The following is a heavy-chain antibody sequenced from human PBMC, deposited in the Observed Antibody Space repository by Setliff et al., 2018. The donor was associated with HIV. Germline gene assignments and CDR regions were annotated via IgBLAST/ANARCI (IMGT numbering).Heavy chain of an antibody. CDR1: GGTFSSYP. V-gene: IGHV1-69*13. D-gene: IGHD3-22*01. CDR3: ARGRNYDSSGYGDYYYYMDV. CDR2: IIPIFGTT. Sequence: GASVKVSCKASGGTFSSYPISWVRQAPGQGLEWMGGIIPIFGTTHYAQKFQGRVTVTADESTSTAYMQLSSLRSDDMAVYYCARGRNYDSSGYGDYYYYMDVWGKGTTVTVSS. J-gene: IGHJ6*03.